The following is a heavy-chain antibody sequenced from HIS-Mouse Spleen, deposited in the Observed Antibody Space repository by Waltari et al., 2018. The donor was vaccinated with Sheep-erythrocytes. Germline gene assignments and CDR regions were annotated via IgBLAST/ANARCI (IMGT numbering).Heavy chain of an antibody. CDR1: GGTFSSYA. V-gene: IGHV1-69*04. J-gene: IGHJ4*02. CDR3: AQTGATTPHFDY. D-gene: IGHD1-26*01. CDR2: SIPNLGIA. Sequence: QVQLVQSGAEVKKPGSSVKVSCKASGGTFSSYAISWVRQAPGQGLEWMGRSIPNLGIANYARKFQGRVTITADKSTSTAYMELSSLRSEDTAVYYCAQTGATTPHFDYWGQGTLVTVSS.